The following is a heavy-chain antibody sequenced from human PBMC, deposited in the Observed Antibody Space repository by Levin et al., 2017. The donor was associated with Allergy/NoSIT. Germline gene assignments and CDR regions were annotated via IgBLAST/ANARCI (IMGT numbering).Heavy chain of an antibody. V-gene: IGHV1-69*13. CDR3: ARADTDCSGGSCYDGVRYFDL. D-gene: IGHD2-15*01. CDR2: IIPIFGTA. CDR1: GGTFSSYA. Sequence: SVKVSCKASGGTFSSYAISWVRQAPGQGLEWMGGIIPIFGTANYAQKFQGRVTITADESTSTAYMELSSLRSEDTAVYYCARADTDCSGGSCYDGVRYFDLWGRGTLVTVSS. J-gene: IGHJ2*01.